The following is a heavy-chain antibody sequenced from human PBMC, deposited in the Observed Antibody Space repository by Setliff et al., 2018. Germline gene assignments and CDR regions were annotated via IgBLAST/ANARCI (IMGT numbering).Heavy chain of an antibody. CDR3: ARAPSVELVTIRTNSWFTY. J-gene: IGHJ4*02. D-gene: IGHD5-18*01. CDR1: GYTFRNYA. Sequence: ASVKVSCKASGYTFRNYAFAWVRQAPGQGLEWVGWISAYNGDTNYAQKFQGRVTLTTDTSTSTVYMELRSLTSDDSAFYYCARAPSVELVTIRTNSWFTYWGQGTLVTVSS. CDR2: ISAYNGDT. V-gene: IGHV1-18*01.